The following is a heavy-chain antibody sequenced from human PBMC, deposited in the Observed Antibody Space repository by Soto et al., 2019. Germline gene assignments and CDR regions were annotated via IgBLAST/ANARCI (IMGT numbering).Heavy chain of an antibody. J-gene: IGHJ4*02. CDR1: GFTFSSYG. CDR3: AREGPTVVTSPLDY. Sequence: PGGSLRLSCAASGFTFSSYGMHWVRQAPGKGLEWVAVIWYDGSNKYYADSVKGRFTIPRDNSKNTLYLQMNSLRAEDTAVYYCAREGPTVVTSPLDYWGQGTLVTVSS. CDR2: IWYDGSNK. V-gene: IGHV3-33*01. D-gene: IGHD4-17*01.